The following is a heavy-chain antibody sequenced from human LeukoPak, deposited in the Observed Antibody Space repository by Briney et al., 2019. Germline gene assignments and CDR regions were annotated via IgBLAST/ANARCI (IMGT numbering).Heavy chain of an antibody. J-gene: IGHJ4*02. CDR2: IKQDGSAK. Sequence: GGCLRLSCAAPGFTFNRYWMSWVRQAPGKELQWVANIKQDGSAKYFADSVKGRFTISRDNSKNTLYLQMNSLRSEDTAVYYCAKRYDFWSCAPFDYWGQGTLVTVSS. D-gene: IGHD3-3*01. V-gene: IGHV3-7*01. CDR3: AKRYDFWSCAPFDY. CDR1: GFTFNRYW.